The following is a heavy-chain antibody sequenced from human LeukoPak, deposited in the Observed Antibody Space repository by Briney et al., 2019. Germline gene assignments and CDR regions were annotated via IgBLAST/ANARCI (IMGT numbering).Heavy chain of an antibody. J-gene: IGHJ4*02. CDR3: AISPHGDF. V-gene: IGHV3-66*02. CDR2: IYSGGST. CDR1: GFTVSSNY. Sequence: PGGSLRLSCATSGFTVSSNYMSWVRQAPGKGLEWVSVIYSGGSTYYADSVKGRFTISRDKSKNTLYLQMNSLRAEDTAVYYCAISPHGDFWGRGTLVTVSS. D-gene: IGHD2/OR15-2a*01.